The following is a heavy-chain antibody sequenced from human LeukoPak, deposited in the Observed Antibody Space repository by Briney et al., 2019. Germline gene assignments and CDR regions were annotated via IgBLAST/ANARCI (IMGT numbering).Heavy chain of an antibody. J-gene: IGHJ4*02. V-gene: IGHV4-59*01. CDR3: AREVRYCSGGSCYSAWVDY. CDR2: ISYSGST. Sequence: PSETLSLTCTVSGGSLSSYYWSWIRQPPGKGLEWIGYISYSGSTNCNPSLKSRVTISADTSKNQFSLKLSSVTAADTAVYSCAREVRYCSGGSCYSAWVDYWGQGTLVTVSS. D-gene: IGHD2-15*01. CDR1: GGSLSSYY.